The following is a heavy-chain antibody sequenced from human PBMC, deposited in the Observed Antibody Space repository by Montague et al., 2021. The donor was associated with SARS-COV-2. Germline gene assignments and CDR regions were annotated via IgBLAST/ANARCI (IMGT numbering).Heavy chain of an antibody. Sequence: CAISGDSVSSNSAAWNWLRQSPSRGLEWLGRPYYRPNWYNDYAVSLKXXITIHPDTSKNQFSLQLNSVTAEDTAVYYCARELRRIIMIVDIRGFDYWGQGTLVTVSS. CDR1: GDSVSSNSAA. CDR2: PYYRPNWYN. J-gene: IGHJ4*02. CDR3: ARELRRIIMIVDIRGFDY. V-gene: IGHV6-1*01. D-gene: IGHD3-22*01.